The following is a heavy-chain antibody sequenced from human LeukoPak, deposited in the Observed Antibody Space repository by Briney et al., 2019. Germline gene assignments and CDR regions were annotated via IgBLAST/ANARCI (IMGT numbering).Heavy chain of an antibody. V-gene: IGHV3-7*01. Sequence: GGSLRLSCAVSGFTFSNYWMSWVRQAPGKGLEWVANIKQDGSVKYYVDSVKGRFTISRENAKNSLYLQMDSLRVEDTAVYYCARGPQYDSSGYYIFDYWGQGTLVTVSS. CDR3: ARGPQYDSSGYYIFDY. CDR1: GFTFSNYW. J-gene: IGHJ4*02. D-gene: IGHD3-22*01. CDR2: IKQDGSVK.